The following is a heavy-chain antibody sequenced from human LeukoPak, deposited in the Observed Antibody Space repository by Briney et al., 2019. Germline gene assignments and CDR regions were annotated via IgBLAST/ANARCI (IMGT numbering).Heavy chain of an antibody. J-gene: IGHJ4*02. V-gene: IGHV4-4*07. CDR2: IYTSGST. CDR3: ARDWNGDKITTNDGDY. D-gene: IGHD3-3*01. Sequence: SETLSLTCTVSGGSISSYYWSWIRQPAGKGLEWIGRIYTSGSTNYNPSFKSRVTMSVDTSKNQFSLKLSSVTAADTAVYYCARDWNGDKITTNDGDYWGQGTLVTVSS. CDR1: GGSISSYY.